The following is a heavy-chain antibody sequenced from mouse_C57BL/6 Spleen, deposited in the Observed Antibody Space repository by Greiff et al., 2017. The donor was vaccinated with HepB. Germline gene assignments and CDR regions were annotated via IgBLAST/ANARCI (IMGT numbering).Heavy chain of an antibody. Sequence: EVQLQQSGAELVRPGASVKLSCTASGFNIKDDYMHWVKQRPEQGLEWIGWIDPENGDTESASKFQGKATITADTSSNTAYLQLSSLTSEDTAVYYCTSNYYVSSSDVWGTGTTVTVSS. CDR3: TSNYYVSSSDV. J-gene: IGHJ1*03. V-gene: IGHV14-4*01. CDR2: IDPENGDT. D-gene: IGHD1-1*01. CDR1: GFNIKDDY.